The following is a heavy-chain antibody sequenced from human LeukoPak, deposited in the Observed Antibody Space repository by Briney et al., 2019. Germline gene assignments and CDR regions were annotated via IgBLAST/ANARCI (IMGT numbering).Heavy chain of an antibody. V-gene: IGHV5-51*01. J-gene: IGHJ4*02. CDR3: ARGYSSSYYALALDY. CDR2: IYPGDSDT. D-gene: IGHD6-13*01. CDR1: GYSFTTYW. Sequence: GESLKISCKGSGYSFTTYWIGWVRKMPGEGLEWMGIIYPGDSDTRYSPSFQGQVTISADKSISTADLQRSSLRASDTAMFYCARGYSSSYYALALDYWGLGTLVTVSS.